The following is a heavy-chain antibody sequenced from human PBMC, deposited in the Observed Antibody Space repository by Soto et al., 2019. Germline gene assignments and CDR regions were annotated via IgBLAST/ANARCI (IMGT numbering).Heavy chain of an antibody. D-gene: IGHD6-6*01. CDR3: AKDSSSFPHGPPDDY. CDR2: ISGSGGST. CDR1: GFTFSSYA. Sequence: EVKLLESGGGLVQPGGSLRLSCAASGFTFSSYAMSWVRQAPGKGLEWVSAISGSGGSTYYADSVKGRFTISRDNSKNTLYLQMNSLRAEDTAVYYCAKDSSSFPHGPPDDYWGQGTLVTVSS. J-gene: IGHJ4*02. V-gene: IGHV3-23*01.